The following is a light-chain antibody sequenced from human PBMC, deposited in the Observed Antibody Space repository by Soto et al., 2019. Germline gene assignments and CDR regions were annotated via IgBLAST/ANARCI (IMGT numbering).Light chain of an antibody. CDR1: SSNIGSNT. Sequence: QSVLTQPPSASGTPGQRVTISCSGSSSNIGSNTVKWYQQLPGTAPKLLIYSNNQRPSGVPDRFSGSKSGTSASLAISGLQSEDEADYYCAAWDDSPNGYVFGTGTRSPS. CDR2: SNN. J-gene: IGLJ1*01. CDR3: AAWDDSPNGYV. V-gene: IGLV1-44*01.